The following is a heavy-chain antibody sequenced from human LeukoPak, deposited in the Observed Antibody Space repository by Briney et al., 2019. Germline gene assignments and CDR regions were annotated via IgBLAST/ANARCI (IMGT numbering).Heavy chain of an antibody. CDR3: ARSGAIAAAGRIHYYGMDV. V-gene: IGHV3-21*01. J-gene: IGHJ6*02. CDR1: GFTFSSYS. Sequence: GGSLRLSCAASGFTFSSYSMNWVRQAPGKGLEWVSSISSSSSYIYYADSVKGRFTISRDNAKNSLYLQMNSLRAEDTAVYYCARSGAIAAAGRIHYYGMDVWGQGTMVTVSS. CDR2: ISSSSSYI. D-gene: IGHD6-13*01.